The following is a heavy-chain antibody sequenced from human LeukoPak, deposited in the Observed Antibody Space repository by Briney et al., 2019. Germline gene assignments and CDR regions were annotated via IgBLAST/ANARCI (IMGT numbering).Heavy chain of an antibody. J-gene: IGHJ4*02. V-gene: IGHV3-33*01. CDR3: ARASGAFDY. Sequence: PGGSLRLSCAASGFPFSTYGVHWVRQAPGKGLEWVAVIWSDGSNKYYADSVKGRFTISRDNSKNTLYLQMNSLRAEDTAVYYCARASGAFDYWGQGTLATVSS. CDR2: IWSDGSNK. CDR1: GFPFSTYG.